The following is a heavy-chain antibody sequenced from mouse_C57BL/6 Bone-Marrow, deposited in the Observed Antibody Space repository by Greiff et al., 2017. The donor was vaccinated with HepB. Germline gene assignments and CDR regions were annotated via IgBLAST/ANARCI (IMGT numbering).Heavy chain of an antibody. CDR2: IDPETGGT. V-gene: IGHV1-15*01. D-gene: IGHD2-4*01. J-gene: IGHJ2*01. CDR1: GYTFTDYE. CDR3: TRPPDYDELDY. Sequence: QVQLQQSGAELVRPGASVTLSCKASGYTFTDYEMHWVKQTPVHGLEWIGAIDPETGGTAYNQKFKGKAILTADKSSSTAYMELRSLTSEDYAVYYCTRPPDYDELDYWGQGTTLTVSS.